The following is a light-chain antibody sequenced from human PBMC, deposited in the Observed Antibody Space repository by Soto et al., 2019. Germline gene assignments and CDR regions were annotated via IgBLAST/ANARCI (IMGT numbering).Light chain of an antibody. CDR1: QSVGSN. CDR2: GAS. V-gene: IGKV3-15*01. J-gene: IGKJ2*01. CDR3: QPHNYCPS. Sequence: EIVMTQSPVTLSVSPGERATLSCRASQSVGSNLAWYQQKPGQAPRLLLYGASTRATGIPGRFSGSGSGTEFTLTITSLQSEDFAVYYCQPHNYCPSFGQGTKLEFK.